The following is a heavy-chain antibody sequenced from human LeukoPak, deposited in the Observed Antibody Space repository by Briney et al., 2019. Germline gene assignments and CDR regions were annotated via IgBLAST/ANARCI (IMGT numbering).Heavy chain of an antibody. J-gene: IGHJ4*02. CDR2: INPNSGGT. Sequence: ASVKVSCTASGYTFTGYYMHWVRQAPGQGLEWMGWINPNSGGTNYAQKFQGRVTMTRDTPISTAYMELSRLRSDDTAVYYCARVGCSSTSCYAEFDYWGQGTLVTVSS. D-gene: IGHD2-2*01. CDR3: ARVGCSSTSCYAEFDY. CDR1: GYTFTGYY. V-gene: IGHV1-2*02.